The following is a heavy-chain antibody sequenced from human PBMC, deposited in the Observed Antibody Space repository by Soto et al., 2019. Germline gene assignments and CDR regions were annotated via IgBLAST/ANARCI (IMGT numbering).Heavy chain of an antibody. J-gene: IGHJ4*02. CDR3: ASHDILTGPKDGSY. CDR2: IDPSDSYT. D-gene: IGHD3-9*01. CDR1: GYSFTSYW. V-gene: IGHV5-10-1*01. Sequence: RGESLKISCKGSGYSFTSYWISWVRQMPGKGLEWMGRIDPSDSYTNYSPSFQGHVTISADKSISTAYLQWSSLKASDTAMYYCASHDILTGPKDGSYWGQGTLVTVSS.